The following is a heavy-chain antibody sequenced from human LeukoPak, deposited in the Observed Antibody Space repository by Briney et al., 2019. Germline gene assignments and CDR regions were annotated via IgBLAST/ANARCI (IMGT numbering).Heavy chain of an antibody. J-gene: IGHJ4*02. V-gene: IGHV3-74*01. D-gene: IGHD2-21*01. CDR2: IDGGGSDT. Sequence: GGSLRLSCAASGFTFRGAWMHWVRHVPGKGRVWVSRIDGGGSDTTYADSVKGRFTISTDNAKNTLYLQMNSLRAEDTAVYYCAAFSGGDSYWGQGTPVTVSS. CDR3: AAFSGGDSY. CDR1: GFTFRGAW.